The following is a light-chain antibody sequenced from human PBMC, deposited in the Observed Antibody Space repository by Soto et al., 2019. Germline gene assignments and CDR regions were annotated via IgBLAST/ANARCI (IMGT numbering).Light chain of an antibody. Sequence: EIVLTQSPGTLSLSPGEIATLSCRASQSVSSSYLAWYQQKPGQAPRLLIYGASSRATGIPDRFSGSGSGTEFTLAISSLQPDDFATYYCQQYNSYTWTFGQGTKVDIK. J-gene: IGKJ1*01. V-gene: IGKV3-20*01. CDR1: QSVSSSY. CDR3: QQYNSYTWT. CDR2: GAS.